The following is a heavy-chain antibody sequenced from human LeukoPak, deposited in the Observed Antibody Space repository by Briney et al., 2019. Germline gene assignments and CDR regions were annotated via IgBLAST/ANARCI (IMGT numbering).Heavy chain of an antibody. CDR2: IKQDGSEK. V-gene: IGHV3-7*01. J-gene: IGHJ4*02. D-gene: IGHD2-2*01. CDR3: ASSYCSSTSCYEKYDY. CDR1: GFTFSSYW. Sequence: GGSLRLSCAASGFTFSSYWMSWIRQAPGKGLEWVANIKQDGSEKYYVDSVKGRFTISRDNAKNSLYLQTNSMRAEDTAVYYCASSYCSSTSCYEKYDYWGQGTLVTVSS.